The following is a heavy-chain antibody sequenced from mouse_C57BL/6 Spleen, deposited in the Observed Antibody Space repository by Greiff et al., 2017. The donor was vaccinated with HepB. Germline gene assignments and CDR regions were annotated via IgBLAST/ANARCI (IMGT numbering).Heavy chain of an antibody. Sequence: QVQLQQSGAELVKPGASVKMSCKASGYTFTSYWITWVKQRTGQGLEWIGDIYPGSGSTNYNEKFKSKATLTVDTSSSTAYMQLSSLTSEDSAVYYCANEDYDGPDYAMDYWGQGTSVTVSS. D-gene: IGHD2-4*01. V-gene: IGHV1-55*01. CDR3: ANEDYDGPDYAMDY. J-gene: IGHJ4*01. CDR1: GYTFTSYW. CDR2: IYPGSGST.